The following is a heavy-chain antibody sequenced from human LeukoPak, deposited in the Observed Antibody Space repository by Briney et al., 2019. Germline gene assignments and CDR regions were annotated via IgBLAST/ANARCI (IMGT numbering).Heavy chain of an antibody. CDR2: ISHSGTT. J-gene: IGHJ4*01. D-gene: IGHD3-3*01. Sequence: PSETLSLTCAVSGYSISSSYYWGWIRQPPGQGLEWIGTISHSGTTFYNSSLQTRVTISLDTSRNRFSLNLTSATAADTAIYYCATFLGVIDDPLDYWGHGTLVTVSA. CDR3: ATFLGVIDDPLDY. V-gene: IGHV4-38-2*01. CDR1: GYSISSSYY.